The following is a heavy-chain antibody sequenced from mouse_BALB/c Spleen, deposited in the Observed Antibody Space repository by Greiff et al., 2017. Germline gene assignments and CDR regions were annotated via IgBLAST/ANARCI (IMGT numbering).Heavy chain of an antibody. CDR3: ARDNFAY. V-gene: IGHV3-2*02. CDR2: ISYSGST. D-gene: IGHD1-3*01. CDR1: GYSITSDYA. Sequence: DVQLQESGPGLVKPSQSLSLTCTVTGYSITSDYAWNWIRQFPGNKLEWMGYISYSGSTSYNPSLKSRISITRDTSKNQFFLQLNSVTTEDTATYYCARDNFAYWGQGTLVTVSA. J-gene: IGHJ3*01.